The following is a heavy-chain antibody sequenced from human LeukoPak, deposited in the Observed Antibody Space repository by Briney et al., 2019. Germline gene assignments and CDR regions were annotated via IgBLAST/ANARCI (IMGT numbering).Heavy chain of an antibody. Sequence: GGSLRLSCAASGFTFSTYAMTWVRQTPGKGLECVAGISASGGTTYYADSVKGRFTISRDSSKNTLDLQMNSLRAEDTAVYYCAKRDGVFWGQGTLVTVSS. CDR1: GFTFSTYA. CDR3: AKRDGVF. V-gene: IGHV3-23*01. D-gene: IGHD2-8*01. CDR2: ISASGGTT. J-gene: IGHJ4*02.